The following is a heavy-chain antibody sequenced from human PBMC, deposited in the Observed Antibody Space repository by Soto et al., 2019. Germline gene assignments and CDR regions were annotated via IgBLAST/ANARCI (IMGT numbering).Heavy chain of an antibody. CDR2: INIGNGNT. CDR3: ARDLSSAVSGY. V-gene: IGHV1-3*04. D-gene: IGHD1-26*01. Sequence: QVQFVQSGAEVKKPGASVKVSCKAFGYIFTSYAMHWVRQAPGQRLEWMGWINIGNGNTKYSQKFQGRVTITRDTSASTAYMNLSSLRSEDTAVYYCARDLSSAVSGYWGQGTLVTVSS. CDR1: GYIFTSYA. J-gene: IGHJ4*02.